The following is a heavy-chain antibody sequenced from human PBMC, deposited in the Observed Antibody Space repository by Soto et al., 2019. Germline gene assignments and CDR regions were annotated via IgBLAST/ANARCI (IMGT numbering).Heavy chain of an antibody. Sequence: ASVKVSCRPLGKAFTTQGSPWERQAPGQGLEWMGWISAYNGNTNYAQKLQGRVTMTTDTSTSTAYMELRSLRSDDTAVYYCAREHSSGSYIWGQGTMVTVSS. CDR3: AREHSSGSYI. CDR2: ISAYNGNT. D-gene: IGHD6-19*01. J-gene: IGHJ3*02. V-gene: IGHV1-18*01. CDR1: GKAFTTQG.